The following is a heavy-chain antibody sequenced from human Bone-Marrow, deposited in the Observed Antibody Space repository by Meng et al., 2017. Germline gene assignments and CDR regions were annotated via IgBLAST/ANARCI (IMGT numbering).Heavy chain of an antibody. J-gene: IGHJ6*02. CDR3: AKDIRATRDRRYGMDV. Sequence: SLNISCAASGFTFDDYAMHWVRPAPGKGLEWVSGITWNSGSIGYADSVKGRFTISRDNAKNSLYLQMNSLRAEDTALYYCAKDIRATRDRRYGMDVWGQGTMVTVSS. D-gene: IGHD1-1*01. V-gene: IGHV3-9*01. CDR2: ITWNSGSI. CDR1: GFTFDDYA.